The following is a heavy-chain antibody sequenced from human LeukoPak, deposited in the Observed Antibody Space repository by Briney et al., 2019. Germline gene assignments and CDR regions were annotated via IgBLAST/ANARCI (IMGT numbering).Heavy chain of an antibody. CDR1: GFTVSSNY. CDR3: EALFYGSGSPIVD. Sequence: GGSLRLSCAASGFTVSSNYMSWVRQAPGKGLEWVSAIYSGGSTYYADSVKGRFTISRDNSKNTLYLQMKSLRAEDTAVYYCEALFYGSGSPIVDWGQGTLVTVS. CDR2: IYSGGST. V-gene: IGHV3-53*01. D-gene: IGHD3-10*01. J-gene: IGHJ4*02.